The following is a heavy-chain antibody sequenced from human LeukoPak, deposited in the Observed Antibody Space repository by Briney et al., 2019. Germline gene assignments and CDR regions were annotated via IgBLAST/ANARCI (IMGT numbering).Heavy chain of an antibody. CDR1: GYTFTSYG. Sequence: ASVKVSCKASGYTFTSYGISWVRQAPGQGLEWMGWISDDNGNTNYAQKLQGRVTMTTDTSTSTAYMQLRSLRADDTAVYYCARLYGDYRSALLPSPYFDYWGQGTLVTVSS. V-gene: IGHV1-18*01. D-gene: IGHD4-17*01. CDR2: ISDDNGNT. J-gene: IGHJ4*02. CDR3: ARLYGDYRSALLPSPYFDY.